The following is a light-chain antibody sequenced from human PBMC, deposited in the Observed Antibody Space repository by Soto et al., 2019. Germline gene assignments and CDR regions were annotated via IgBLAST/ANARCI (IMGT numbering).Light chain of an antibody. J-gene: IGKJ4*01. Sequence: EFVLTQSPATLSLSPGERATLSCRASQSVSSYLAWYQQKPGQAPRLLIYGASSRATGIPDRFSGSGSGTDFTLTISRLEPEDFAVYYCQQYGSSLGVTFGGGTKVEIK. CDR1: QSVSSY. V-gene: IGKV3-20*01. CDR2: GAS. CDR3: QQYGSSLGVT.